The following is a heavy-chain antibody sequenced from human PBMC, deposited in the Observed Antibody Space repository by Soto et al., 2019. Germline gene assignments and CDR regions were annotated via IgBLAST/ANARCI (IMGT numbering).Heavy chain of an antibody. CDR1: GFTFSIYS. CDR3: ARGRDGYNYASFDM. CDR2: ISSMSSTI. J-gene: IGHJ3*02. D-gene: IGHD5-12*01. Sequence: GGSLRLSCAASGFTFSIYSMNWVRQAPGKGLEWVSYISSMSSTIYYADSVKGRFTISRDNAKNSLYLQMNSLRVEDTAVYYCARGRDGYNYASFDMWGQGTMVTVSS. V-gene: IGHV3-48*01.